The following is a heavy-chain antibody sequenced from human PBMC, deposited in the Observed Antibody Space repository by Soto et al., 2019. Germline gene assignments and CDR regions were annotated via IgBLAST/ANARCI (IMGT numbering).Heavy chain of an antibody. D-gene: IGHD3-22*01. J-gene: IGHJ5*02. CDR2: IIPIVNTA. CDR3: ARGPSFYVDSGGYPWGWFAP. V-gene: IGHV1-69*08. CDR1: GGTFTNYM. Sequence: QVQLVQSGAEVKKPGSSVKVSCKASGGTFTNYMITWVRQAPGQGLEWMGRIIPIVNTANYAQKFQGRVTLTADKTTNTAYMEMSSLMSEDTAMYYCARGPSFYVDSGGYPWGWFAPWGQGSLVTVSS.